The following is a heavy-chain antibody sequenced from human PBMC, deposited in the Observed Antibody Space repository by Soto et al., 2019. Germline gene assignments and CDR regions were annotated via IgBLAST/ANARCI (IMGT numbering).Heavy chain of an antibody. CDR1: GFTFSSYG. Sequence: QVQLVESGGGVVQPGRSLRLSCAASGFTFSSYGMHWVRQAPGKGLEWVAVIWYDGSNKYYADSVKGRFTISRDNSKNTLYLQMNILRAEDTAGYYCARDLGEGGATGWGQGTLVTVSS. D-gene: IGHD1-26*01. CDR3: ARDLGEGGATG. J-gene: IGHJ4*02. V-gene: IGHV3-33*01. CDR2: IWYDGSNK.